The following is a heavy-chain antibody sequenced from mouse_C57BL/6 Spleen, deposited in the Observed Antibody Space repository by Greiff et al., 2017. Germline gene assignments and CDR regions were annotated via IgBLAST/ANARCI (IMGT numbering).Heavy chain of an antibody. V-gene: IGHV1-64*01. D-gene: IGHD1-1*01. Sequence: QVQLQQPGAELVKPGASVKLSCKASGYTFTSYWMHWVKQRPGQGLEWIGMIHPNSGSTNYNEKFKSKATLTVDKSSSTAYMQLSSLTSEDSAVYYCASYYGSSWFAYWGQGTLFTVSA. J-gene: IGHJ3*01. CDR1: GYTFTSYW. CDR3: ASYYGSSWFAY. CDR2: IHPNSGST.